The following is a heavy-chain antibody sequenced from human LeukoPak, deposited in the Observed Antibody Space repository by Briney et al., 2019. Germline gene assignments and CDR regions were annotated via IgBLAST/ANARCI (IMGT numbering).Heavy chain of an antibody. J-gene: IGHJ4*02. CDR1: GFIFSTYW. D-gene: IGHD2-2*01. Sequence: GGSLRLSCAASGFIFSTYWMSWVRQAPGKGLEWVATIRQDGSETHYVGSVRGRFTISRDNAKSSLYLQVNSLRAEDTAVYYCARDRAARYQLLSVDHFDYWGQGTLVTVSS. V-gene: IGHV3-7*01. CDR3: ARDRAARYQLLSVDHFDY. CDR2: IRQDGSET.